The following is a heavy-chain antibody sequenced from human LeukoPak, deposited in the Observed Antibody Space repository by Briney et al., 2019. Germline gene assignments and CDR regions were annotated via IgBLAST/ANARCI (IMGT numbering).Heavy chain of an antibody. CDR3: AKDGPLVGPYYFDY. CDR2: ITGSSNTV. Sequence: GGSLRLSCAASGFTFSNYNMFWARQAPGKGLEWVSYITGSSNTVHYADSVKGRFTLSRDDAKSSLYLQMNSLRAEDTAVYYCAKDGPLVGPYYFDYWGQGTLVTVSS. CDR1: GFTFSNYN. V-gene: IGHV3-48*01. D-gene: IGHD1-26*01. J-gene: IGHJ4*02.